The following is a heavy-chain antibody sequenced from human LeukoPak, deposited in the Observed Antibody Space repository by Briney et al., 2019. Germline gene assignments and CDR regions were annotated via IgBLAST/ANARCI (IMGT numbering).Heavy chain of an antibody. CDR1: GDSVSINSAA. CDR2: TYQRSKWYK. V-gene: IGHV6-1*01. CDR3: ARSPSPYSSGWYFDY. Sequence: SQTLSLTCAISGDSVSINSAAWNWIRQSPSRGLEWLGSTYQRSKWYKDYPVSVKSRITINPDISKNHFSLQLNSVTPEDTAVYYCARSPSPYSSGWYFDYWGQGTLVTVSS. J-gene: IGHJ4*02. D-gene: IGHD6-19*01.